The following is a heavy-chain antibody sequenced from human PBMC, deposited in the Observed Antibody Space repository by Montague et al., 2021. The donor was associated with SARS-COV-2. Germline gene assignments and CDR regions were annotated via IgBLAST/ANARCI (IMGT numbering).Heavy chain of an antibody. CDR3: ARLLRSCTNGVCRTYYYYASDV. CDR1: GGSISGFY. V-gene: IGHV4-59*01. Sequence: SETLSLTCTVSGGSISGFYWSWIRQPPGKGLEWIGYIYYSGSTKXNPSLESRVAVSVDRSKNQVSLKLTSVTAADTAVYYCARLLRSCTNGVCRTYYYYASDVWGQGTTVTVSS. J-gene: IGHJ6*02. D-gene: IGHD2-8*01. CDR2: IYYSGST.